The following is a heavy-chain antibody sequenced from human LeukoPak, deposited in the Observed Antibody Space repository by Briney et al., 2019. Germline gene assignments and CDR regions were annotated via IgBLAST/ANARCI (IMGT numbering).Heavy chain of an antibody. J-gene: IGHJ4*02. D-gene: IGHD1-26*01. CDR3: ARVHSGSLYFDY. CDR2: ISYDGSNK. V-gene: IGHV3-30-3*01. CDR1: GFTFSSYA. Sequence: PGGSLRLSCAASGFTFSSYAMHWVRLAPGKGLEWVAVISYDGSNKYYADSVKGRFTISRDNSKNTLYLQMNSLRAGDTAVYYCARVHSGSLYFDYWGQGTLVTVSS.